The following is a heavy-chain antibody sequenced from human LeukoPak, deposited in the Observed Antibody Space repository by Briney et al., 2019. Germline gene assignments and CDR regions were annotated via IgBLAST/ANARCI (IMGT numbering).Heavy chain of an antibody. CDR3: AGNVLRYFDWFPRFDY. D-gene: IGHD3-9*01. CDR1: GGSISSGDYY. V-gene: IGHV4-30-4*01. Sequence: SETLSLTCTVSGGSISSGDYYWSWIRQPPGKGLEWIGYIYYSGSTYYNPSLKSRVTISVGTSKNQFSLKLSSVTAADTAVYYCAGNVLRYFDWFPRFDYWGQGTLVTVSS. CDR2: IYYSGST. J-gene: IGHJ4*02.